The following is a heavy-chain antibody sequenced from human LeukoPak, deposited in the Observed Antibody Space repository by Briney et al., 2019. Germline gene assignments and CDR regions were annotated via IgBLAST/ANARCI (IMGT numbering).Heavy chain of an antibody. CDR2: IYYSGST. CDR1: GGSISSGDYY. V-gene: IGHV4-39*07. D-gene: IGHD2-21*01. Sequence: SETLSLTCTVSGGSISSGDYYWGWIRQPPGKGLEWIGSIYYSGSTYYNPSLKSRVTISVDTSKNQFSLKLSSVTAADTAVYYCARTLVVVIAIDAFDIWGQGTMVTVSS. J-gene: IGHJ3*02. CDR3: ARTLVVVIAIDAFDI.